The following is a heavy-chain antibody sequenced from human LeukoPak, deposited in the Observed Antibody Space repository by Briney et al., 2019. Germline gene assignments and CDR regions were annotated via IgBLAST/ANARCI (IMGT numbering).Heavy chain of an antibody. D-gene: IGHD2-2*01. J-gene: IGHJ5*02. Sequence: ASVKVSRKVSGYTFTSYCISWVRQAPGQGLEWMGWISAYNGNTNYAQKLQSRVTMTTDTSTSTAYMELRSRRSDDTAVYYCARTGAKYQLPRPHWFDPWGQGTLVTVSS. V-gene: IGHV1-18*01. CDR2: ISAYNGNT. CDR3: ARTGAKYQLPRPHWFDP. CDR1: GYTFTSYC.